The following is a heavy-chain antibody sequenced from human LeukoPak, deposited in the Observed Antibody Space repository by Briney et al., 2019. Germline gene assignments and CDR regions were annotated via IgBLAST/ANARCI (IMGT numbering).Heavy chain of an antibody. CDR1: GGSISSGFYY. CDR3: AREHPRGEVDDFDY. CDR2: IYTSGST. V-gene: IGHV4-61*02. J-gene: IGHJ4*02. D-gene: IGHD3-16*01. Sequence: SETLSLTCTVSGGSISSGFYYWSWIREPAGKGLEWIGRIYTSGSTNYNPSLKSRISISVDTSKNQFSLKLTSVTAADTAVYYCAREHPRGEVDDFDYWGQGTLVTVSS.